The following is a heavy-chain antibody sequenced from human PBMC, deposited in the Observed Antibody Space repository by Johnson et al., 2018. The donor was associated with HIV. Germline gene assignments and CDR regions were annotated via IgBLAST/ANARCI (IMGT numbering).Heavy chain of an antibody. CDR2: IYRGGTT. J-gene: IGHJ3*02. CDR1: GFIVSNSW. Sequence: VQLVESGGGLIQPGGSLRLSCAASGFIVSNSWMTWVRQAPGKGLEWVSAIYRGGTTYYADSVRGRFTISRDSSENTRYLDMNNLRIEDTAVYYCARDTSDYYLGACDIWGQGTKVTVSS. V-gene: IGHV3-53*01. CDR3: ARDTSDYYLGACDI. D-gene: IGHD3-22*01.